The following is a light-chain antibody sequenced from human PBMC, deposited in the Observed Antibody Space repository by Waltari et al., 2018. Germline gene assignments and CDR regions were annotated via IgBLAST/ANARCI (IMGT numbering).Light chain of an antibody. CDR1: RSNIGANYD. CDR3: QSYDSSLRAV. J-gene: IGLJ3*02. V-gene: IGLV1-40*01. Sequence: QSVLTQPPSVSGAPGHSVTISCTGSRSNIGANYDVHWYQQLQGAAPKLLIYAFSNRPSGVPYRFYGSKSCTSAALAINVLQAWYEAVYYCQSYDSSLRAVFGGGPKLTVL. CDR2: AFS.